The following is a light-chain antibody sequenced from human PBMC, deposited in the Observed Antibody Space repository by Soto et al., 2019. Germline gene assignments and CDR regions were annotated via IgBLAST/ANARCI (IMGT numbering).Light chain of an antibody. J-gene: IGKJ2*01. CDR2: KAS. Sequence: DIQMTQSPSTLSAPVGDRVTITCRASQSVSGWLAWYQQKAGKAPKLLIYKASTLESAAPSRFSGSGSGTEFTLTISSLQPDDSATYYCQQYNSYPYTFGQGTKLEIK. CDR1: QSVSGW. CDR3: QQYNSYPYT. V-gene: IGKV1-5*03.